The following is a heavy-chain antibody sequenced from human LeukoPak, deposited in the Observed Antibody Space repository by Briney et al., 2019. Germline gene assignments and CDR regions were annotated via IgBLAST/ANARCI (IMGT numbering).Heavy chain of an antibody. CDR2: ISSSSTYI. CDR1: GFTFSSYN. Sequence: GGSLRLSCAASGFTFSSYNMNWVRQAPGKGLEWVSSISSSSTYIYYADSAKGRFTISRDNAKNSLSLQMNSLRAEDTAVYYCARDEAGDLGAFDIWGQGTMDTVSS. V-gene: IGHV3-21*01. CDR3: ARDEAGDLGAFDI. J-gene: IGHJ3*02. D-gene: IGHD3-16*01.